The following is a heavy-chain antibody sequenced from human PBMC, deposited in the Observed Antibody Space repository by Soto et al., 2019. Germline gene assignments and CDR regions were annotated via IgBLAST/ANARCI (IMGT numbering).Heavy chain of an antibody. V-gene: IGHV4-39*07. D-gene: IGHD4-17*01. CDR3: ARICYGDYWAPNWFDP. Sequence: PSETLSLTCTVSGGSISSSSYYWGWIRQPPGKGLEWIGYIYYSGSTYYNPSLKSRVTISVDTSKNQFSLKLSSVTATDTAVYYCARICYGDYWAPNWFDPWGQGTLVTVSS. CDR1: GGSISSSSYY. CDR2: IYYSGST. J-gene: IGHJ5*02.